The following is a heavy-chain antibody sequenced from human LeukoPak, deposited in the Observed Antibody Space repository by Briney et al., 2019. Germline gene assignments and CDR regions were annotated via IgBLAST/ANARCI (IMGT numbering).Heavy chain of an antibody. CDR3: VKVLARWVRPGDY. D-gene: IGHD5-12*01. V-gene: IGHV3-64D*06. CDR2: ISSNGGST. CDR1: GFTFSSYT. J-gene: IGHJ4*02. Sequence: GGSLRLSCSASGFTFSSYTMHWVRQAPGKGLEYVSDISSNGGSTYYADSVKGRFTISRDNSKNTLYLQMSSLRAEDTAVYYCVKVLARWVRPGDYWGQGTLVTVSS.